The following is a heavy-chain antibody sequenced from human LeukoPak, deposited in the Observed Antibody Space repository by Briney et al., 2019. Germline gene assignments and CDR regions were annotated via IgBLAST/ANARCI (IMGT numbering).Heavy chain of an antibody. CDR1: GYTFTSYG. V-gene: IGHV1-18*01. J-gene: IGHJ4*02. CDR2: ISAYNGNT. CDR3: ARLPAFYDILTGYYPPFDY. D-gene: IGHD3-9*01. Sequence: GASVKVSCKASGYTFTSYGISWVRQAPGQGLERMGWISAYNGNTNYAQKLQGRVTMTTDTSTSTAYMELRSLRSDDTAVYYCARLPAFYDILTGYYPPFDYWGQGTLVTVSS.